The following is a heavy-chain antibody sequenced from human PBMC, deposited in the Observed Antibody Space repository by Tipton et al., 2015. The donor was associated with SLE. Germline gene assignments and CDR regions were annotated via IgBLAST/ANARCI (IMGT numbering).Heavy chain of an antibody. CDR2: INHSGST. Sequence: AGLVKPSETLSLTCAVYGGSFSGYYWSWIRQPPGKGLEWIGEINHSGSTNYNPSLKSRVTISVDTFKNQFSLKLSFVTAADTAVYYCARDSGASSWYPGAFEVWGQGTMGTVSS. D-gene: IGHD6-13*01. CDR3: ARDSGASSWYPGAFEV. V-gene: IGHV4-34*01. J-gene: IGHJ3*01. CDR1: GGSFSGYY.